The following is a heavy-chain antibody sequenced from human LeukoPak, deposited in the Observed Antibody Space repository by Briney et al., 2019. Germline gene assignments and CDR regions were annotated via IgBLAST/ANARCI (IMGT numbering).Heavy chain of an antibody. CDR2: INPNSGGT. D-gene: IGHD3-22*01. V-gene: IGHV1-2*03. Sequence: LVASVKVSCKASGYTFTGYYMHWVRQAPGQGLEWMGWINPNSGGTNYAQKFQGRVTMTRDTSISTAYMELSRLRSDDTAVYYCARDGEHSSGYYYNFDYWGQGALVTVSS. J-gene: IGHJ4*02. CDR1: GYTFTGYY. CDR3: ARDGEHSSGYYYNFDY.